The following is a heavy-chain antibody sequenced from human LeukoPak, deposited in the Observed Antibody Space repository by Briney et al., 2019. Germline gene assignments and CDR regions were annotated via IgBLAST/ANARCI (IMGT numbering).Heavy chain of an antibody. Sequence: SETLSLTCTVSGDSINNYYWSWIRQPPGKGLEWIGYIYYSGNTNYNPSLKSRITISVDTSKNQFSLKLSSVTAADTAVYYCARTPLIVGAIGWLDPWGQGTLVTVSS. V-gene: IGHV4-59*01. CDR1: GDSINNYY. D-gene: IGHD1-26*01. J-gene: IGHJ5*02. CDR3: ARTPLIVGAIGWLDP. CDR2: IYYSGNT.